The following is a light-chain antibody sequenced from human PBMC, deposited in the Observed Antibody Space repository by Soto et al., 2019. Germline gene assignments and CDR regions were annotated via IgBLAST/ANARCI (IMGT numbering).Light chain of an antibody. CDR3: QQYNNWPRT. CDR2: DVS. CDR1: HRVSTY. V-gene: IGKV3-15*01. Sequence: EIVMTQSPATLSVSPGASATLSCRASHRVSTYLAWYQQKPGQAPRLLIYDVSTRATGIPARFSGSGSGTEFTLTISSLQSEDFAVYYCQQYNNWPRTFGQGTKVDIK. J-gene: IGKJ1*01.